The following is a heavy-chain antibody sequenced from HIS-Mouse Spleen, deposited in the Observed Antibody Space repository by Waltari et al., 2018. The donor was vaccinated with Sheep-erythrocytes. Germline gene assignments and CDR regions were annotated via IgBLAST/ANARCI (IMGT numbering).Heavy chain of an antibody. J-gene: IGHJ3*02. CDR2: IYPGDSDT. CDR3: ARGPVLRFLEWLPTDAFDI. Sequence: EVQLVQSGAEVKKPGESLKISCKGSGYSFTSYWIGWVRQMPGKGLAWMGIIYPGDSDTRYSTAYLQWSSLKASDTAMYYCARGPVLRFLEWLPTDAFDIWGQGTMVTVSS. CDR1: GYSFTSYW. V-gene: IGHV5-51*03. D-gene: IGHD3-3*01.